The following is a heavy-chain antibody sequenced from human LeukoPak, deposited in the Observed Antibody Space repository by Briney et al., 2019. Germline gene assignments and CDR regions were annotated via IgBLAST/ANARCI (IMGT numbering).Heavy chain of an antibody. CDR2: IYPGDSDT. CDR3: ARHTSSASGLDYYYGMDV. D-gene: IGHD3-10*01. V-gene: IGHV5-51*01. CDR1: GYSFTNYW. J-gene: IGHJ6*02. Sequence: GESLKISCKGSGYSFTNYWIGWVRQMPGKGLEWMGIIYPGDSDTRYSPSFQGQVTISADKSISTAYLQWSSLKASDTAMYYCARHTSSASGLDYYYGMDVWGQGTTVTVSS.